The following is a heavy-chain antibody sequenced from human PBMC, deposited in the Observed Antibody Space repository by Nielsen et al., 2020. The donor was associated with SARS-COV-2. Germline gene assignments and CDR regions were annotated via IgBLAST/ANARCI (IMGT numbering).Heavy chain of an antibody. CDR2: ISWNSGST. CDR3: ARHADRYYYGSGSFYNY. J-gene: IGHJ4*02. CDR1: GFTFDDYA. Sequence: GGSLRLSCAASGFTFDDYAMHWVRQAPGKGLEWVSGISWNSGSTYYADSVKGRFTISRDNSKNTLYLQMNSLRAEDTAVYYCARHADRYYYGSGSFYNYWGQGTLVTVSS. V-gene: IGHV3-9*01. D-gene: IGHD3-10*01.